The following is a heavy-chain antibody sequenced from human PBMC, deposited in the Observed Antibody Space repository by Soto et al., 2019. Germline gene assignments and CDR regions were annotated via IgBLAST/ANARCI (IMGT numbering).Heavy chain of an antibody. CDR2: ISHDGSNK. J-gene: IGHJ4*02. CDR1: GFSFSTYG. D-gene: IGHD3-10*01. CDR3: AKDRSMVRRMGAYFDS. Sequence: QVQLVESGGGVVQPGRSLRLSCAASGFSFSTYGMHWVRQVPGKGLEWVAAISHDGSNKYYVDSVRGRFTISRDNAKNTLYLQMDSLRPEDSAVYYCAKDRSMVRRMGAYFDSWGQGTLATFSS. V-gene: IGHV3-30*18.